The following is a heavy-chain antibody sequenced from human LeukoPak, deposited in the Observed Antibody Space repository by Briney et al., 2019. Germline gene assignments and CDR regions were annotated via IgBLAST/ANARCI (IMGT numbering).Heavy chain of an antibody. CDR1: GGSISSDGYS. CDR2: IYHSGST. D-gene: IGHD3-9*01. Sequence: PSQTLSLTCAVSGGSISSDGYSWSWIRQPPGKGLEWIGYIYHSGSTYYNPSLKSRVTISVDRSKNQFSLKLSSVTAADTAVYYCARSVHYDILTGYRRNYFDYWGQGTLVTVSS. V-gene: IGHV4-30-2*01. J-gene: IGHJ4*02. CDR3: ARSVHYDILTGYRRNYFDY.